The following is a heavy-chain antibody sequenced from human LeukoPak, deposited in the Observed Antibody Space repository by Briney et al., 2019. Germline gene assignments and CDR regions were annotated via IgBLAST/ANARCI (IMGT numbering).Heavy chain of an antibody. CDR3: AELGITMIGGV. V-gene: IGHV3-23*01. Sequence: GGSLRLSCAASGFTFSSYAMSWVRQAPGKGLEWVSAISGSGGSTYYADSVKGRFTISRDSAKNSLYLQMNSLRAEDTAVYYCAELGITMIGGVWGKGTTVTISS. J-gene: IGHJ6*04. D-gene: IGHD3-10*02. CDR2: ISGSGGST. CDR1: GFTFSSYA.